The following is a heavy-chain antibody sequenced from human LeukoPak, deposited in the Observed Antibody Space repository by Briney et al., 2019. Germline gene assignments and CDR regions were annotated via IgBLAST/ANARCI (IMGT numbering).Heavy chain of an antibody. CDR3: ARERSPHSSGYSSYFDY. J-gene: IGHJ4*02. V-gene: IGHV4-39*07. Sequence: SETLSLTCTVSGGSISTSGYNWGWIRQPPGKGPEWIGSIYYSGSTYYNPSLKSRLTMSVDTSQNQFSLKLSSVTAADTAVYYCARERSPHSSGYSSYFDYWGQGTLVTVSS. CDR2: IYYSGST. D-gene: IGHD3-22*01. CDR1: GGSISTSGYN.